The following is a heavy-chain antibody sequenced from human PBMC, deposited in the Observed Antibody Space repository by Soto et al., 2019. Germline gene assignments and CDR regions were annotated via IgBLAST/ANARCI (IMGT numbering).Heavy chain of an antibody. CDR1: GFTFSSYG. CDR3: AKPYHYDFWSGYPPRDYGMDV. Sequence: QVQLVESGGGVVQPGRSPRLSCAASGFTFSSYGMHWVRQAPGKGLEWVAVISYDGSNKYYADSVKGRFTISRDNSKNTLHLQMNSLRAEDKAVYYCAKPYHYDFWSGYPPRDYGMDVWGQGTTVTVSS. V-gene: IGHV3-30*18. J-gene: IGHJ6*02. D-gene: IGHD3-3*01. CDR2: ISYDGSNK.